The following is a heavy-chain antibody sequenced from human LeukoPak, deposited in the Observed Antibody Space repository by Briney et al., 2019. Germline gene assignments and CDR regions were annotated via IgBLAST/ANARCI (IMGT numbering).Heavy chain of an antibody. CDR2: IFYSGTT. D-gene: IGHD5-12*01. CDR1: GGSISSNNYY. Sequence: SETLSLTCTVSGGSISSNNYYWAWIRQPPGKGLEWIGSIFYSGTTYYNPSLKSRITISVDTSKNQFSLNLSSVTAADTAVYYCASQMKSGYDRFDYWGQGSLVTVSA. CDR3: ASQMKSGYDRFDY. J-gene: IGHJ4*02. V-gene: IGHV4-39*01.